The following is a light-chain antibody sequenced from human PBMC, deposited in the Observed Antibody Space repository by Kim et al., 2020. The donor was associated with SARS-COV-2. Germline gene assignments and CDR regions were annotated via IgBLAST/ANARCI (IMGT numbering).Light chain of an antibody. CDR2: EGS. Sequence: GQPITTSCTGISSDVGCYTLVSWYQQHPGEAPKLMIYEGSKRPSGVSNRFSGSKSGNTASLTISGLQAEDEADYYCCSYAGSSSWVFGGGTQLTVL. CDR3: CSYAGSSSWV. CDR1: SSDVGCYTL. J-gene: IGLJ3*02. V-gene: IGLV2-23*01.